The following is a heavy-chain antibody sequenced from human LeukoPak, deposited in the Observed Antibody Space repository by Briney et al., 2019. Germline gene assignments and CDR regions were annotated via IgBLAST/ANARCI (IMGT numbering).Heavy chain of an antibody. V-gene: IGHV1-46*01. CDR1: GYSFTSNY. J-gene: IGHJ4*02. Sequence: ASVKVSCKVSGYSFTSNYIHWVRQAPGQGLEWMGMIYTRDGSTSYAQKFQGRVTMTRDTSTSTVYMELSSLRSEDTAVYYCARDGGMVYGVCYFDYWGQGTLVTVSS. CDR2: IYTRDGST. D-gene: IGHD2-8*01. CDR3: ARDGGMVYGVCYFDY.